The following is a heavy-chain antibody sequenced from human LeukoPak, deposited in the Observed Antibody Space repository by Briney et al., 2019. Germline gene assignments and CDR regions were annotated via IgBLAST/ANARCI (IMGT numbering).Heavy chain of an antibody. V-gene: IGHV3-23*01. Sequence: GGSLRLSCAASGFTFSSYAMSWVRQAPGEGLEWVLAITDSAGSTYHADSVKGRFTISRDNSKNTLYLQMNSLRAEDTAVYYCAKGSSGSRPYYFHYWGQGTLVTVSS. CDR1: GFTFSSYA. J-gene: IGHJ4*02. CDR3: AKGSSGSRPYYFHY. CDR2: ITDSAGST. D-gene: IGHD3-10*01.